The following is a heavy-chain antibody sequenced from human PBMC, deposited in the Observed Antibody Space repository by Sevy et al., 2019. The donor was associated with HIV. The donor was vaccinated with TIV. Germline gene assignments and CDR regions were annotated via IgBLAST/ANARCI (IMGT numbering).Heavy chain of an antibody. CDR2: LSFGCGEI. CDR1: GFTFSKYS. Sequence: GGSLRLSCAASGFTFSKYSMSWVRQPPGKGLEWVSILSFGCGEINYADSVKGRFTSSRDNSKSSVYLQMNNLGPEDTAVYYCAREGCTKPHDYWGQGTLVTVSS. D-gene: IGHD2-8*01. CDR3: AREGCTKPHDY. V-gene: IGHV3-23*01. J-gene: IGHJ4*02.